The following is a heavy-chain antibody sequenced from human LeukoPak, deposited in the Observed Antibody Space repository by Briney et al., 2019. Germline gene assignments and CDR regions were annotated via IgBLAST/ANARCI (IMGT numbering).Heavy chain of an antibody. CDR3: ARVGGRAAPGGCLDY. D-gene: IGHD6-6*01. CDR1: GYTFTSYG. Sequence: ASVKVSCKASGYTFTSYGISWVRQAPGQGLEWMGWISAYNGNTNYAQKFQGRVTMTTDTSTSTAYMELRSLRSDDTAVYYCARVGGRAAPGGCLDYWGQGTLVTVSS. V-gene: IGHV1-18*01. CDR2: ISAYNGNT. J-gene: IGHJ4*02.